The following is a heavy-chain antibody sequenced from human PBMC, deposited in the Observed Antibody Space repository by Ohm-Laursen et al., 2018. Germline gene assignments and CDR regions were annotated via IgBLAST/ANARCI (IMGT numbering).Heavy chain of an antibody. Sequence: GSLRLSCTASGFSFSSFEMNWVRQALGKGLEWVSYISSSGTTIYYADSVKGRFTISRDNAKNSLYLQMNSLRAEDTAVYYCARDRGLRGYWGQGTLVTVSS. CDR3: ARDRGLRGY. J-gene: IGHJ4*02. V-gene: IGHV3-48*03. D-gene: IGHD3-10*01. CDR1: GFSFSSFE. CDR2: ISSSGTTI.